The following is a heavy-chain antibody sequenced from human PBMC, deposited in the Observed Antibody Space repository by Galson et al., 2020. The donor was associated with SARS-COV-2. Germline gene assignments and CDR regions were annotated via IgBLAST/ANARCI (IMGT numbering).Heavy chain of an antibody. CDR3: SGEGWQSGY. CDR1: GFTIKDGW. Sequence: WGSLTLSCDVSGFTIKDGWMSWFRQAQGKGLEWVANRRRDGSETNYVDSVKGRFPISRDNTVNSLYLQMDNLRVEDTAVYYCSGEGWQSGYWGQGTRVTVSS. CDR2: RRRDGSET. J-gene: IGHJ4*02. V-gene: IGHV3-7*01. D-gene: IGHD6-19*01.